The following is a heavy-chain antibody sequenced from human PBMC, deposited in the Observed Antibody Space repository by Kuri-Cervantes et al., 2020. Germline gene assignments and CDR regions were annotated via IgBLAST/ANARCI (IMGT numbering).Heavy chain of an antibody. D-gene: IGHD5-18*01. J-gene: IGHJ3*02. CDR3: AGGGRYSYGQLDDAFDI. Sequence: ASVKVSCKASGYTFTSYYMHWVRQAPGQGLEWMGIINPSGGSTSYAQKFQGRVTMTRDTSTSTVYMELSSVTAADTAVYYCAGGGRYSYGQLDDAFDIWGQGTMVTVSS. V-gene: IGHV1-46*01. CDR2: INPSGGST. CDR1: GYTFTSYY.